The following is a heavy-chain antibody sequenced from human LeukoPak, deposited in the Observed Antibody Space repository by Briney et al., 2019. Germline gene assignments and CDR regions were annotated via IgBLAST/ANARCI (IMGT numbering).Heavy chain of an antibody. CDR3: ARRPRLWLTYYYGSGSSLGAFDI. CDR2: IYYSGNT. Sequence: SETLSLTCSVSGGSISRSYYYWGWIRQPPRKGLEWIGTIYYSGNTFYNPSLKSRVTISVDTSINHFSLTLTSLTAADTAVYYCARRPRLWLTYYYGSGSSLGAFDIWGQGTMVTVSS. J-gene: IGHJ3*02. D-gene: IGHD3-10*01. V-gene: IGHV4-39*02. CDR1: GGSISRSYYY.